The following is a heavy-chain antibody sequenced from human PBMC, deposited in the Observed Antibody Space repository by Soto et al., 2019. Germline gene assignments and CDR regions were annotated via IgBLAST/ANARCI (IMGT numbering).Heavy chain of an antibody. Sequence: GGSLRLSCAASGFTFSIYAMHWVRQAPGKGLEYVAAITGNGGSTYYANSVKGRFTISRDNSKNTLYLQMGSLRAEDMAVYYCARVSVGGDYFYYYGLDVWGPGTTVTVPS. V-gene: IGHV3-64*01. J-gene: IGHJ6*02. D-gene: IGHD3-16*01. CDR3: ARVSVGGDYFYYYGLDV. CDR2: ITGNGGST. CDR1: GFTFSIYA.